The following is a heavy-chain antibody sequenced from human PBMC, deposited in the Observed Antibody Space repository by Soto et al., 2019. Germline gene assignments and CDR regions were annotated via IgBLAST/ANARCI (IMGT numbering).Heavy chain of an antibody. Sequence: GPSVRVSCKASGGTFSSYAISCVRQAPGQGLEWMGGIIHIFGTANYAQKFQGRVTITADESTSTAYMELSSLSSEDTAVYYCASRITMIFYYYYYGMDVWGQGTTVTVSS. CDR1: GGTFSSYA. V-gene: IGHV1-69*13. D-gene: IGHD3-22*01. J-gene: IGHJ6*02. CDR2: IIHIFGTA. CDR3: ASRITMIFYYYYYGMDV.